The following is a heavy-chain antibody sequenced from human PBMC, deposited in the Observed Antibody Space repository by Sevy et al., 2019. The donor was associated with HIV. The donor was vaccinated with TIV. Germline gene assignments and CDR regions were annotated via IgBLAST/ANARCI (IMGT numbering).Heavy chain of an antibody. V-gene: IGHV4-59*01. CDR2: IYYSRST. CDR1: GGSISSYY. D-gene: IGHD6-19*01. Sequence: SETLSLTCTVSGGSISSYYWSWIRQPPWKGLEWIGYIYYSRSTNYNPSLKSRVTISVDTSKNQFSLKLSSVTAADTAVYYCARVVAGIYYFDYWGQGTLVTVSS. J-gene: IGHJ4*02. CDR3: ARVVAGIYYFDY.